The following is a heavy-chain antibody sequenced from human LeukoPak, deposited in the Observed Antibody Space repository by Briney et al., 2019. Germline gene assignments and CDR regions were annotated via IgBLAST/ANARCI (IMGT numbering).Heavy chain of an antibody. CDR2: INHSGST. CDR3: ARGYNYYYYMDV. D-gene: IGHD2-2*02. CDR1: GGSFSGYY. V-gene: IGHV4-34*01. J-gene: IGHJ6*03. Sequence: SETLSLTCAVYGGSFSGYYWSWIRQPPGKGLEWIGEINHSGSTSYNPSLKSRVTISVDTSKNQFSLKLSSVTAADTAVYYCARGYNYYYYMDVWGKGTTVTVSS.